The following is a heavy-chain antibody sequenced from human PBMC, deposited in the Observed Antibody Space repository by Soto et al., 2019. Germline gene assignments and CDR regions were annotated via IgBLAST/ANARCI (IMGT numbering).Heavy chain of an antibody. V-gene: IGHV3-23*01. D-gene: IGHD2-2*01. CDR3: AKAGVPARNRGYFFEY. Sequence: EVQLLESGGGLIQPGGSLRLSCVASGFTFSDYAMSWVRQAPGKGLELVSGISGSGISSHTADSVKGRFTISRDNSKNTLNLQMSSLRVEDTAVYFCAKAGVPARNRGYFFEYWGHGTLVTVSS. CDR2: ISGSGISS. J-gene: IGHJ4*01. CDR1: GFTFSDYA.